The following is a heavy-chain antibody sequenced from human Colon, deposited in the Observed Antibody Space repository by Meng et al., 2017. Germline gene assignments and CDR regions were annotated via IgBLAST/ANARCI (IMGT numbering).Heavy chain of an antibody. Sequence: QVQLQESCPGLVSPSETLSLTCTVSGASVSDTNYAWSWIRQPPGKGLEWIGYGSTNHNPSLKSRVTISVDTSKNQFSLTLNSVTAADTAVYYCARDNWGSLDYWGQGTLVTVSS. CDR2: GST. J-gene: IGHJ4*02. V-gene: IGHV4-61*01. CDR1: GASVSDTNYA. D-gene: IGHD7-27*01. CDR3: ARDNWGSLDY.